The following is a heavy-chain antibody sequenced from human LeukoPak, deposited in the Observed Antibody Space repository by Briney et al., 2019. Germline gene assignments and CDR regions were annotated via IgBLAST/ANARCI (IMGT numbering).Heavy chain of an antibody. Sequence: SETLSLTCTGSGGSVSDYYWSWIRQAPGKGLVWIGYIYYTGSTSDNPSLRSRVTMSADTAKNQFSLKLSSVTAADTAVYYCASRKLGNDYWGQGTLVTVSS. CDR3: ASRKLGNDY. J-gene: IGHJ4*02. V-gene: IGHV4-59*02. D-gene: IGHD7-27*01. CDR2: IYYTGST. CDR1: GGSVSDYY.